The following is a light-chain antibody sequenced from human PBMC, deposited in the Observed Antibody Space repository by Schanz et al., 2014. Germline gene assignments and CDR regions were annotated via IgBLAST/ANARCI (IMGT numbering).Light chain of an antibody. Sequence: DIVMTQSPLSLPVSPGEPASISCRSSQSLLHSTGNNYLEWYLQKPGQSPQLLIYWGSNRASGVPDRFSGSGSGTDFTLKISRVEAEDVGVYYCMQALQTPLTFGGGTKVEIK. CDR2: WGS. CDR1: QSLLHSTGNNY. V-gene: IGKV2-28*01. J-gene: IGKJ4*01. CDR3: MQALQTPLT.